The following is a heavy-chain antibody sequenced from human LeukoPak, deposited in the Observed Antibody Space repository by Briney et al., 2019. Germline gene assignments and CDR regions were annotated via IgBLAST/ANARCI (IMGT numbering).Heavy chain of an antibody. CDR1: GYTFTSYY. J-gene: IGHJ5*02. CDR3: AREEGIVGATNWFDP. D-gene: IGHD1-26*01. Sequence: ASVKVSCKASGYTFTSYYMHWVRQAPGQGLEWMGIINPGGGSTSYAQKFQGRVTMTRDTSTSTVYMELSSLRSEDTAVYYCAREEGIVGATNWFDPWGQGTLVTVSS. CDR2: INPGGGST. V-gene: IGHV1-46*01.